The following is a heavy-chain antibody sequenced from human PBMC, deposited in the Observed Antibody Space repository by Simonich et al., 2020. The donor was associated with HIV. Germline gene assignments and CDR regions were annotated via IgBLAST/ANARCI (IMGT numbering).Heavy chain of an antibody. CDR2: IYHSGST. Sequence: QVQLQESGPGLVKPSETLSLTCAVSGYSISSGYYWDWIRQTPGKGLEWIGTIYHSGSTYYNPSRKSRVTISLDTSKNQFSLKLSSVTAADTAVYYCASRPPITGRGFDIWGQGTMVTVSS. CDR3: ASRPPITGRGFDI. V-gene: IGHV4-38-2*01. D-gene: IGHD3-10*01. J-gene: IGHJ3*02. CDR1: GYSISSGYY.